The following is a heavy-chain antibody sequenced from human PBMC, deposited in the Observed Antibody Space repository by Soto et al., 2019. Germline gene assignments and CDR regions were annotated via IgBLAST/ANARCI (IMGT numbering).Heavy chain of an antibody. V-gene: IGHV3-33*01. J-gene: IGHJ4*02. CDR3: ARGGNPLTATYLPGF. CDR2: IWYDGSKK. D-gene: IGHD2-21*02. CDR1: GFTFSLYG. Sequence: QVQVVESGGGVVQPGKSLRLSCAASGFTFSLYGMHWVRQAPGKGLEWVAVIWYDGSKKYYADSVKGRFAISRDNSNNTIYLQITSLRTEDTAWYYCARGGNPLTATYLPGFWGQGTLVTVSS.